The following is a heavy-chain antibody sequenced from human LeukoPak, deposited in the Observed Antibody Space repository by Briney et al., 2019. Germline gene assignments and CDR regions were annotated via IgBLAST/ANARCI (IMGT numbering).Heavy chain of an antibody. CDR3: ASPHDSSGWYYFDY. CDR2: MNPNSGNT. Sequence: GGPVKVSCKASGYTFTSYDINWVRQATGQGLEWMGWMNPNSGNTGYAQKFQGRVTMTRNTSISTAYMELSCLRSEDTAVYYCASPHDSSGWYYFDYWGQGTLVTVSS. CDR1: GYTFTSYD. V-gene: IGHV1-8*01. D-gene: IGHD6-19*01. J-gene: IGHJ4*02.